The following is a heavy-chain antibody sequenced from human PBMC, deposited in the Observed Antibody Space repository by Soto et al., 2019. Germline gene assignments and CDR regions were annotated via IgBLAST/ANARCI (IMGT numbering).Heavy chain of an antibody. CDR1: GFTFSSYS. D-gene: IGHD3-16*02. Sequence: GGSLRLSCAASGFTFSSYSMNWVRQAPGKGLEWVSYISSSSSTIYYADSVKGRFTISRDNAKNSLYLQMNSLRAEDTAVYYCARDPGYDYIWGSYRYQWFDPWGQGTLVTVSS. CDR2: ISSSSSTI. V-gene: IGHV3-48*01. J-gene: IGHJ5*02. CDR3: ARDPGYDYIWGSYRYQWFDP.